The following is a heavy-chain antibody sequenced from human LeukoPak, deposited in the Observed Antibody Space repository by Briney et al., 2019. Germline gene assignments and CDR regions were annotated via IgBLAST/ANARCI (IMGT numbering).Heavy chain of an antibody. V-gene: IGHV1-69*05. J-gene: IGHJ6*03. CDR2: IIPILGTA. Sequence: GASVKVSCKASGGTFSSYAISWVRQAPGQGLEWIGGIIPILGTANYAQKFQRRVTITTDESTSTAYMELSSLRSEDTAVYYCARESYDSSGPAYYMDVWGKGTTVTVSS. D-gene: IGHD3-22*01. CDR3: ARESYDSSGPAYYMDV. CDR1: GGTFSSYA.